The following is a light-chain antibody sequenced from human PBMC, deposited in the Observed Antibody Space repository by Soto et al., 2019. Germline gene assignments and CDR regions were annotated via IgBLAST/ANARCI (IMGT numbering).Light chain of an antibody. CDR1: QSVSRS. CDR2: GAS. J-gene: IGKJ3*01. V-gene: IGKV3-15*01. CDR3: QQYTNWPPFT. Sequence: EIVMTQSPATLSVSPGERVTLSCRASQSVSRSLAWYQQKPGQAPRLLIYGASTRATGIPARFSGSRSGTEFTLTISSLQSEDFAVYYCQQYTNWPPFTFGPGTKVDIK.